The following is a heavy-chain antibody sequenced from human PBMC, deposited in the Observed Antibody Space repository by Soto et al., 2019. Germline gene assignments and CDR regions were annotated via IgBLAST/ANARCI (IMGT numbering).Heavy chain of an antibody. CDR1: GGSISSYY. D-gene: IGHD2-2*01. CDR2: IYTSGST. J-gene: IGHJ6*02. Sequence: SETLSLTCTVSGGSISSYYLSWIRQPAGKGLELIGRIYTSGSTDHNPSLKSRVTMSVDTSKNQFSLKLSSVTAADTAVYYCARDVYGSSTSGYYYYGMDVWGQGTTVTVSS. CDR3: ARDVYGSSTSGYYYYGMDV. V-gene: IGHV4-4*07.